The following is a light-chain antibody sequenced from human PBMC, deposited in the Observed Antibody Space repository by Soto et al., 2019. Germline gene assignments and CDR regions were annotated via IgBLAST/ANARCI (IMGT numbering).Light chain of an antibody. CDR1: ASNIGANYD. Sequence: QSVLTQPPSVSGAPGQRVTISCTGGASNIGANYDVHWYQQLPGTAPKLLIYGTSNRPSGVPDRFSGSESGTSASPAITGLQAEDEAHYFCQSYDFTLGAFWVFGGGTKVTVL. CDR2: GTS. J-gene: IGLJ3*02. CDR3: QSYDFTLGAFWV. V-gene: IGLV1-40*01.